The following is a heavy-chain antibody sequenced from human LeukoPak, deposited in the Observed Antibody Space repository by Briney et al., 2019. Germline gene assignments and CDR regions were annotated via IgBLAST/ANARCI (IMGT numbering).Heavy chain of an antibody. CDR1: GVSLDSSSW. CDR2: IYHNGNI. Sequence: SETLSLTCAVSGVSLDSSSWWNWVRQPPGQGLEWIAEIYHNGNINYNPSLKSRVSLSVDKAKRQISLKLASMTAADTAVYYCARDPVAAPGTAFDYWGQGILVTVSA. V-gene: IGHV4-4*02. D-gene: IGHD6-13*01. J-gene: IGHJ4*02. CDR3: ARDPVAAPGTAFDY.